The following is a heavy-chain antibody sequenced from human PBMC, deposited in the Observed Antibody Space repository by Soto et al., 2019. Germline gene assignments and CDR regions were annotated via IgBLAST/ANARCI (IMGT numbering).Heavy chain of an antibody. CDR1: GFTFSSYG. J-gene: IGHJ4*02. CDR3: TREGQPAGCDF. CDR2: IWYDGSKK. D-gene: IGHD5-18*01. V-gene: IGHV3-33*01. Sequence: GGSLRLSCAASGFTFSSYGMHWVRQAPGKGLEWVAVIWYDGSKKNYVDSVKGRFTISRDNAQKSVHLQMSGLRAEDTAVYYCTREGQPAGCDFWGQGALVTVSS.